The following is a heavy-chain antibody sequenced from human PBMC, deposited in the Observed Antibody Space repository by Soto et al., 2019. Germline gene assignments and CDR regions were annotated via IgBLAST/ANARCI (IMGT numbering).Heavy chain of an antibody. Sequence: PSETLSLTCTVSGGSITTGGYYWSWILQLPGKGLEWIGHRYYSESTYYNPSLKSRVSISLDTSKNQFSLKLSFVTAADTAMYYCARTKCSGGSCYSWSPDYWGQGTPVTVSS. J-gene: IGHJ4*02. CDR3: ARTKCSGGSCYSWSPDY. D-gene: IGHD2-15*01. CDR2: RYYSEST. CDR1: GGSITTGGYY. V-gene: IGHV4-31*03.